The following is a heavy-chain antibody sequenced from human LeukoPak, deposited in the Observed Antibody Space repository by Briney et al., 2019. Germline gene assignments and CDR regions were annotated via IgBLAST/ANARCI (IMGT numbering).Heavy chain of an antibody. J-gene: IGHJ6*03. CDR1: GGSFSGYY. CDR3: ARTTMVRGTYYMDV. V-gene: IGHV4-34*01. CDR2: IYYSGST. D-gene: IGHD3-10*01. Sequence: SETLSLPCAVYGGSFSGYYWSWIRQPPGKGLEWIGSIYYSGSTYYKSSLKSRVTISVDTSKNQFSLKLSSVTAADTAVYYCARTTMVRGTYYMDVWGKGTTVTISS.